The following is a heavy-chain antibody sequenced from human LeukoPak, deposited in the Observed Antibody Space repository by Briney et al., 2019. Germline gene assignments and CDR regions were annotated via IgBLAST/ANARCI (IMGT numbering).Heavy chain of an antibody. V-gene: IGHV4-61*02. J-gene: IGHJ5*02. CDR1: GGSISSGSYY. CDR2: IYTSGST. Sequence: PSETLSLTCTVSGGSISSGSYYWSWIRQPAGKGLEWIGRIYTSGSTNYNPSLKSRVTISVDTSKNQFSLKLSSVTAADTAVYYCARDNDGDYGNWFDPWGQGTLVTVSS. D-gene: IGHD4-17*01. CDR3: ARDNDGDYGNWFDP.